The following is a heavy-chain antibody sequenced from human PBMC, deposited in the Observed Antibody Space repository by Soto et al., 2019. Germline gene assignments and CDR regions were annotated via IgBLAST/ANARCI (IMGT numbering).Heavy chain of an antibody. J-gene: IGHJ4*02. Sequence: PGGSLRLSCTTSGFTFGDYALSRVRQAPGKGLEWVGFIRRNAYGGTTDYAASVKGRFTISRDDSKSIAYLQMNSLRTEDTALYYCTRASSLDFDFWGQGTLVTVSS. CDR3: TRASSLDFDF. D-gene: IGHD3-16*01. CDR2: IRRNAYGGTT. CDR1: GFTFGDYA. V-gene: IGHV3-49*04.